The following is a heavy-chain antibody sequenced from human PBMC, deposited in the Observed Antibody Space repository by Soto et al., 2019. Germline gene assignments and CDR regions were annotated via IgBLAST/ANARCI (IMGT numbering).Heavy chain of an antibody. J-gene: IGHJ6*03. D-gene: IGHD6-13*01. V-gene: IGHV3-64*01. CDR3: ARRQQSDYYYMDV. CDR1: GFTFSNYV. Sequence: GGSLRLSCAASGFTFSNYVMDWVRQAPGKVLEYVSGISSNGVGTYYANSVKDRFTISRDNSKNTLYLQMGSLRAEDMAVYYCARRQQSDYYYMDVWGKGTSVTVSS. CDR2: ISSNGVGT.